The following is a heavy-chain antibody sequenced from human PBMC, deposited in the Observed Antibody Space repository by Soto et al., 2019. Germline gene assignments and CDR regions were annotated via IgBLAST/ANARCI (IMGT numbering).Heavy chain of an antibody. J-gene: IGHJ6*02. Sequence: SDTLSHTFAVYGGSFSGYYWISIPQPPGKGLEWIGEINHSGSTNYNPSLKSRVTISVDTSKNQFSLKLSSVTAADTAVYYCARSGYSSSWYLVYYGMDVWGQGTTVTVS. D-gene: IGHD6-13*01. V-gene: IGHV4-34*01. CDR2: INHSGST. CDR1: GGSFSGYY. CDR3: ARSGYSSSWYLVYYGMDV.